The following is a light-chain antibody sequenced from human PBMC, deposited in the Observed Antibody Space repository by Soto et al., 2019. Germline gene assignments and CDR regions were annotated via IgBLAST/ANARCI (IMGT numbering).Light chain of an antibody. J-gene: IGKJ2*01. CDR3: QQLNSYPPQYT. V-gene: IGKV1-9*01. Sequence: DIQLTQSPSFLSASLGDRVTITCRASQGISSYLAWYQQKPGKAPKLLIYAASTLQSGVPSTFSGSGSGTEFTLTISSLQPEDFATYYCQQLNSYPPQYTFGQGTKLEIK. CDR2: AAS. CDR1: QGISSY.